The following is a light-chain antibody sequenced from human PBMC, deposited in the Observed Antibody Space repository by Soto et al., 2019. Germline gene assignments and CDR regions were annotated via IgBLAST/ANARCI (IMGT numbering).Light chain of an antibody. CDR2: AAS. J-gene: IGKJ3*01. Sequence: DIQMTQSPSSLSASVGDRVTITCRASQGIRHDLGWYQQKPGKAPKRLIYAASSLQSGVPSRFSGSGSGTEFTLTISSLQPEDFATYYCLQHNSYPPFTFGPGTKVDIK. V-gene: IGKV1-17*01. CDR1: QGIRHD. CDR3: LQHNSYPPFT.